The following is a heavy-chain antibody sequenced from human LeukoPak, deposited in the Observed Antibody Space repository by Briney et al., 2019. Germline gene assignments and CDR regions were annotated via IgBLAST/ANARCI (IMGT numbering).Heavy chain of an antibody. CDR3: VAWGSLVV. J-gene: IGHJ4*02. CDR1: GFTVDTYW. CDR2: IEEDGTRK. D-gene: IGHD3-16*01. Sequence: GGSLRLSCVASGFTVDTYWMSWVRQAPGKALDWVAHIEEDGTRKYYVDSVRGRFTISRDNAKNSLFLQVNSLRVEDTAVFYCVAWGSLVVWGQGTLVTVSS. V-gene: IGHV3-7*01.